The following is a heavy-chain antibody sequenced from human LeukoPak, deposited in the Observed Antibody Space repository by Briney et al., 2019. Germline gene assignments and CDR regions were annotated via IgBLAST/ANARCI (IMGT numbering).Heavy chain of an antibody. CDR2: LRASSANT. V-gene: IGHV3-23*01. J-gene: IGHJ4*02. Sequence: PGGPLRLSCAVLGTGFSSYVMSWVRQALGNGLTWVSGLRASSANTHYADPVKRRFSIARDNTTDTLSLLMNSVRVEDTAIYYCTCLDNWGQGTQVTVSS. CDR3: TCLDN. CDR1: GTGFSSYV.